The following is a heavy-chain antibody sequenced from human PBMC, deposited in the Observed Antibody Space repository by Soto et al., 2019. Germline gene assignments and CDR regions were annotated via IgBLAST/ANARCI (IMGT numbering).Heavy chain of an antibody. D-gene: IGHD1-7*01. CDR1: GGSISGYY. CDR2: MYNTGST. V-gene: IGHV4-59*01. J-gene: IGHJ6*02. CDR3: ASNHLGTTPYGMDV. Sequence: SETLSLTCTVSGGSISGYYWSWIRQPPGKGLEWIGYMYNTGSTVYNPSFKSRVTISVDTSKSQFSLRLNSVTAADTAVYYCASNHLGTTPYGMDVWGQGTTVTVSS.